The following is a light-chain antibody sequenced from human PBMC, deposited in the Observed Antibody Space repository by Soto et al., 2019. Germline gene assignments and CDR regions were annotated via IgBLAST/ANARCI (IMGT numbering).Light chain of an antibody. Sequence: QSALTQPASVSGSPGQSITLSCAGTTNDIGSYNYVSWFQQHPGEAPKLIIFEVTHRPSGISTLFSGSKSGNTASLTISDLQAENEALYYCSSYKFSTTLRVFGGGTKVTVL. CDR3: SSYKFSTTLRV. V-gene: IGLV2-14*01. CDR2: EVT. CDR1: TNDIGSYNY. J-gene: IGLJ3*02.